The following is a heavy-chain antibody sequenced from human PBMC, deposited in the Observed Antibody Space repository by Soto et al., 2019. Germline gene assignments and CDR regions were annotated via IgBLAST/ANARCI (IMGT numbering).Heavy chain of an antibody. D-gene: IGHD3-16*02. J-gene: IGHJ3*01. CDR1: GFTFSDSA. Sequence: QVHLVESGGGVVQPGKSLRLSCAASGFTFSDSAMHWVRQGPGRGLEWVALTSHDGGDTYYADSAKGRFIISRDNSNNKMYLQMTSVRPEDTAVYFGASELRTVIGAFDVWGQGTMVTVSS. V-gene: IGHV3-30-3*01. CDR2: TSHDGGDT. CDR3: ASELRTVIGAFDV.